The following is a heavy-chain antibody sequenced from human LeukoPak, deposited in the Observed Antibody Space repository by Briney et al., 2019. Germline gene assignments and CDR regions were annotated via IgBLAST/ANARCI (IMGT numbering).Heavy chain of an antibody. V-gene: IGHV4-59*01. J-gene: IGHJ2*01. Sequence: KSSETLSLTCTVSGGSISTYYWSWIRQPPGKGLEWIGYIYYSGTTNYNPSLKSRVTIPVDTSKNQFSLKLSSVTAADTAVYYCARDRYFDLWGRGTLVTVSS. CDR2: IYYSGTT. CDR3: ARDRYFDL. CDR1: GGSISTYY.